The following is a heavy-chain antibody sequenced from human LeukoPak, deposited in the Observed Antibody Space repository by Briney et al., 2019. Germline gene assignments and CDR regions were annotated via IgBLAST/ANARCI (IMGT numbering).Heavy chain of an antibody. V-gene: IGHV3-23*01. CDR3: ARCTASCYENAFDV. Sequence: GGSLRLSCATSGFTFNNNAMRCVRQAPGKRLEWVSAINGGGDATEYADSVKGRFTISRDNSKNTLYLQMNSLRPEDTAVYYCARCTASCYENAFDVWGGSTVLSVSS. D-gene: IGHD2-2*01. CDR1: GFTFNNNA. CDR2: INGGGDAT. J-gene: IGHJ3*01.